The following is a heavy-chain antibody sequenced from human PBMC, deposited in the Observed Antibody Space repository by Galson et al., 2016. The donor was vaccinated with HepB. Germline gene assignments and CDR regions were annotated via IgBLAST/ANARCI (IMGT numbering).Heavy chain of an antibody. CDR2: I. V-gene: IGHV3-7*03. J-gene: IGHJ4*02. Sequence: ISCKGSVVGRFTISRDNAKNSLYLQMDSLRAEDTAVYYCTRDGSGWSADWGQGTLVTVSS. CDR3: TRDGSGWSAD. D-gene: IGHD6-19*01.